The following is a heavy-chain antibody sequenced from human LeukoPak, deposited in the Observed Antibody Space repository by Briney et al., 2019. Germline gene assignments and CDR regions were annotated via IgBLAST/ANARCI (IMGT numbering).Heavy chain of an antibody. CDR3: ARDIVATITPYYYYYGMDV. Sequence: GGSLRLSCAASGFTFSSYSMNWVRQVPGKGLEWVSSISSSSSYIYYADSVKGRFTISRDNAQNSLYLQMNSLRAEDTAVYYCARDIVATITPYYYYYGMDVWGQGTTVTVSS. CDR2: ISSSSSYI. CDR1: GFTFSSYS. V-gene: IGHV3-21*01. D-gene: IGHD5-12*01. J-gene: IGHJ6*02.